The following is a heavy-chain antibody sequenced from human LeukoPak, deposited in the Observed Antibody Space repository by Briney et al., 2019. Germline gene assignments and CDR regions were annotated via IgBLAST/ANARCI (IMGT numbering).Heavy chain of an antibody. J-gene: IGHJ4*02. CDR2: IYSGGST. V-gene: IGHV3-53*05. CDR1: GFTVSSNY. CDR3: ARDRCSSTSCYTDY. Sequence: GGSLRLSCAASGFTVSSNYMSWVRQAPGKGLEWVSVIYSGGSTYYADSVKGRFTISRDNSKSTLYLQMNSLRAEDTAVYYCARDRCSSTSCYTDYWGQGTLVTVSS. D-gene: IGHD2-2*02.